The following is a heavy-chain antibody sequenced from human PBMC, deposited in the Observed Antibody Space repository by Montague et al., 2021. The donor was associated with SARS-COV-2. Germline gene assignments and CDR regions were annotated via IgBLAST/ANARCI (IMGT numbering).Heavy chain of an antibody. CDR3: ARSQLYYDLLTGFSESYYFAY. V-gene: IGHV4-39*01. CDR2: VSYSGST. Sequence: SETLSLTCSVSGDSIGSSHTYWCWIRQPPGKGLDWIGCVSYSGSTSYNPSLQRRVTISVDTSKRQFSLKLNSVTAADTAVYYCARSQLYYDLLTGFSESYYFAYWGPGTPLTVS. D-gene: IGHD3-9*01. CDR1: GDSIGSSHTY. J-gene: IGHJ4*02.